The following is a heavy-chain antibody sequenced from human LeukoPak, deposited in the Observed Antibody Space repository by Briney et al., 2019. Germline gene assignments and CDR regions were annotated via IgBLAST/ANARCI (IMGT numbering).Heavy chain of an antibody. Sequence: GGSRSLSRAASDSPFISYGMSWVRPPPGKGRGWVSAILGRGGSTYYADSVKGWFTIPRDNSKNTLYLQMHSLRGEDTAVYYCAKDYDIFAGDWLGFGWGVDYWGQGTLVTVSS. CDR1: DSPFISYG. CDR3: AKDYDIFAGDWLGFGWGVDY. D-gene: IGHD3-9*01. V-gene: IGHV3-23*01. J-gene: IGHJ4*02. CDR2: ILGRGGST.